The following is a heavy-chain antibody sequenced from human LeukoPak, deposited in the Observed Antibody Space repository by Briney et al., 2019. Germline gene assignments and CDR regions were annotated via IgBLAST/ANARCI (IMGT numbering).Heavy chain of an antibody. Sequence: GGSLRLSCAASGVTFSSYSMNWGRQAPGKGLERVSSISSSSSYIYYADSVKSRFTISRDKSKNSLYLQMNSLRAEDTAVYYCARDQNQLWFGELLFDYWGQGTLVTVSS. CDR2: ISSSSSYI. V-gene: IGHV3-21*01. D-gene: IGHD3-10*01. J-gene: IGHJ4*02. CDR3: ARDQNQLWFGELLFDY. CDR1: GVTFSSYS.